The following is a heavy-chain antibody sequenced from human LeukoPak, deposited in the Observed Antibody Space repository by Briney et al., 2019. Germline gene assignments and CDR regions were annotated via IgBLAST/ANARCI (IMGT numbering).Heavy chain of an antibody. V-gene: IGHV1-8*03. Sequence: ASVKVSCKASGYTFTGYYMHWVRQAPGQGLEWMGRINPNSGNTGYAQKFQGRVTITRNTSISTAYMELSSLRSEDTAVYYCARERKPYCSSTSCYYYYYMDVWGKGTTVTVSS. D-gene: IGHD2-2*01. CDR2: INPNSGNT. CDR3: ARERKPYCSSTSCYYYYYMDV. J-gene: IGHJ6*03. CDR1: GYTFTGYY.